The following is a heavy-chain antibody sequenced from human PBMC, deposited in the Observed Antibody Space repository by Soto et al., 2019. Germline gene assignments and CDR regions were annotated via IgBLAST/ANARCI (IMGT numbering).Heavy chain of an antibody. V-gene: IGHV4-30-4*01. CDR1: GGSISSGDSY. CDR3: ARSPTVNSPAPFDF. CDR2: IYYSGST. J-gene: IGHJ4*02. Sequence: SETLSLTCTVSGGSISSGDSYWNWIRQSPGKGLEWIGYIYYSGSTDYNPSLKSRVTISVDTSKNQFSLKLNSVTAADTATYFCARSPTVNSPAPFDFWGQGALVTVSS. D-gene: IGHD3-16*02.